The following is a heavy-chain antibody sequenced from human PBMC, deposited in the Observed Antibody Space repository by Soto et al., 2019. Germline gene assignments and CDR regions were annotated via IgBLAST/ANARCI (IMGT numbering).Heavy chain of an antibody. CDR2: IYYSGST. J-gene: IGHJ4*02. V-gene: IGHV4-39*01. CDR3: ARLPLKIIVVVPAATAYFDY. Sequence: QLQLQESGPGLVKPSETLSLTCTVSGGSISSSSYYWGWIRQPPGKGLEWIGSIYYSGSTYYNPSLKSRVTISVDTSKNQFSLKLSSVTAADTAVYYCARLPLKIIVVVPAATAYFDYWGQGTLVTVSS. D-gene: IGHD2-2*01. CDR1: GGSISSSSYY.